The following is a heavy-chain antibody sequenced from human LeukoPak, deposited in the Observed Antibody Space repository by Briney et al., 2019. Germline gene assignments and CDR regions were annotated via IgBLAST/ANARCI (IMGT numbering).Heavy chain of an antibody. J-gene: IGHJ4*02. V-gene: IGHV4-34*01. D-gene: IGHD1-26*01. CDR1: GGSSSGYY. CDR2: ITHSGST. Sequence: PSETLSLTCAVYGGSSSGYYWNWIRQPPGKGLEWIGEITHSGSTYYNPSLKSRVTMSVDTSKNQFSLRVNSVTAADTAVYYCARDRRQWELRGDFDCWGQGTLVTVSS. CDR3: ARDRRQWELRGDFDC.